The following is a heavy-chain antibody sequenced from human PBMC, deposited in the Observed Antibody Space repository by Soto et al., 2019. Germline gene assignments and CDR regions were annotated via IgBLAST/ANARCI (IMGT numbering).Heavy chain of an antibody. D-gene: IGHD6-13*01. CDR2: IYYSGST. Sequence: PSGTLSITCTVSGGSISSGGYYWSWIRQHPGKGLEWIGYIYYSGSTYYNPSLKSRVTISVDTSKNQFSLKLSSVTAADTAVYYCARDREQQLVQGGWFDPWGQGTLVTVSS. CDR3: ARDREQQLVQGGWFDP. J-gene: IGHJ5*02. V-gene: IGHV4-31*03. CDR1: GGSISSGGYY.